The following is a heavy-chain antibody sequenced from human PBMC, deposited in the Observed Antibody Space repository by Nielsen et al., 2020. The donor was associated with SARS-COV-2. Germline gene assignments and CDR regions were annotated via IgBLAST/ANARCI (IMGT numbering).Heavy chain of an antibody. J-gene: IGHJ2*01. CDR1: GFSFSSHS. V-gene: IGHV3-21*01. Sequence: GGSLRLSCAASGFSFSSHSMTWVRQAPGKGLEWVSSISSSSSYIYYADSVKGRFTISRDNAKNSLYLQMNSLSAEDTAVYYCAGCSGPACRNWYIDLWGRGTLVTVSS. CDR2: ISSSSSYI. CDR3: AGCSGPACRNWYIDL. D-gene: IGHD2-15*01.